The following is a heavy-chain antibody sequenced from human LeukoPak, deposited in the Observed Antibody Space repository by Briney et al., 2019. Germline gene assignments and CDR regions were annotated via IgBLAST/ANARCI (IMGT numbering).Heavy chain of an antibody. J-gene: IGHJ4*02. Sequence: GGSLRRSCTVSGFTVSSNSMSWVRQAPGKGLEWVSFIYSGGNTHNSDSVKGRFTISRDNSKNTLYLQMNSLRAEDTAVYYCARRAGDYSHPYDYWGQGTLVTVSS. D-gene: IGHD3-22*01. V-gene: IGHV3-53*01. CDR1: GFTVSSNS. CDR3: ARRAGDYSHPYDY. CDR2: IYSGGNT.